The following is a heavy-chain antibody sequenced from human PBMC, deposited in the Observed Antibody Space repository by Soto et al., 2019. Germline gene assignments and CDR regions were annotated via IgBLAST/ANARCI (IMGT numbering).Heavy chain of an antibody. J-gene: IGHJ4*02. CDR1: GFTFSSYS. Sequence: PGGSLRLSCAASGFTFSSYSMNWVRQAPGKGLEWVSSISSSSSYIYYADSVKGRFTISRDNAKNSLYLQMNSLRAEDTAVYYWARALLYDILTGYYNSWAADYWGQGTLVTVSS. D-gene: IGHD3-9*01. V-gene: IGHV3-21*01. CDR2: ISSSSSYI. CDR3: ARALLYDILTGYYNSWAADY.